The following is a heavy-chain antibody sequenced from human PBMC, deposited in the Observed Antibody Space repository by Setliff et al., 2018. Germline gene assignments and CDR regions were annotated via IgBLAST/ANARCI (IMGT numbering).Heavy chain of an antibody. CDR1: GYSFSDFY. CDR2: IDPRDDFT. J-gene: IGHJ4*02. Sequence: ASGYSFSDFYMHWVRQVPGEGLEALGRIDPRDDFTVYAERFKDRLTITADTSTDTSYMEMSSLRFEDTAVYYCAIDYGPTGTPYHWGQGTPVTVSS. CDR3: AIDYGPTGTPYH. D-gene: IGHD1-1*01. V-gene: IGHV1-69-2*01.